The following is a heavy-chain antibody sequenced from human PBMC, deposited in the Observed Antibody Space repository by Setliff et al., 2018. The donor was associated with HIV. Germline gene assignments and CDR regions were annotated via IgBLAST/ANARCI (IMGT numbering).Heavy chain of an antibody. J-gene: IGHJ4*02. Sequence: GGSLRLSCAASGFTFSDYYMSWIRQAPRKGLEWVSYISSSSSYTNYADSVKGRFTISRDNAKNSLYLQMNSLRAEDTAVYYCARDPEGDYYDSSGYSDYWGQGTLVTVSS. CDR2: ISSSSSYT. CDR1: GFTFSDYY. D-gene: IGHD3-22*01. CDR3: ARDPEGDYYDSSGYSDY. V-gene: IGHV3-11*05.